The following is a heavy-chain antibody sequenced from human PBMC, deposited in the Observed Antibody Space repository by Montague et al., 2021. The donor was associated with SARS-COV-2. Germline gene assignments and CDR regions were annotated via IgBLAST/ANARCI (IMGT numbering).Heavy chain of an antibody. CDR2: IFYSGRTT. J-gene: IGHJ5*02. CDR3: ARGLHMRWFGESINWFDP. Sequence: SETLSLTCTVSGGSITTSSYYRGWIRQPPGKGLEWIGSIFYSGRTTYYNPSLKSRVTMSVATSENRFSLKLSSVTAADTAVYYCARGLHMRWFGESINWFDPWGQGTLVTVSS. D-gene: IGHD3-10*01. CDR1: GGSITTSSYY. V-gene: IGHV4-39*01.